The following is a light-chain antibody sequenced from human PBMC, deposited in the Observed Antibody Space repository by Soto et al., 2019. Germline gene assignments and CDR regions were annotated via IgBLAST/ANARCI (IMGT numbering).Light chain of an antibody. CDR3: SSYTSSSTLVHV. J-gene: IGLJ1*01. Sequence: QSALTQPASVSGSPGQSITISCTGTSSDVGGYNYVSWYQQHPGKAPKLMIYDVSNRPSGVSNRFSGSKSGNTASLTISGLQAEDEADYYCSSYTSSSTLVHVFGTGTK. V-gene: IGLV2-14*01. CDR2: DVS. CDR1: SSDVGGYNY.